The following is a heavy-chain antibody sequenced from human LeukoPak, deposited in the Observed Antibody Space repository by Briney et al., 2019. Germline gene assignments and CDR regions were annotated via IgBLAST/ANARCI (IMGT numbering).Heavy chain of an antibody. V-gene: IGHV4-39*07. CDR1: GGSIRSNNYY. Sequence: SETLSLTCTVSGGSIRSNNYYWGWIRQTPGKGLEWIGSIYHNGYTYYNPSLTSRVTISVDTPKSQFSLKLSSVTAADTAVYYCARDKQWLADWGQGTLVTVSS. J-gene: IGHJ4*02. D-gene: IGHD6-19*01. CDR3: ARDKQWLAD. CDR2: IYHNGYT.